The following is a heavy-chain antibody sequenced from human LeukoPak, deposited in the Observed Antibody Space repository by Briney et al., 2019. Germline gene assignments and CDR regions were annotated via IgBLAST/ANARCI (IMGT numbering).Heavy chain of an antibody. CDR3: AGRGTYCSSTSCPSIDY. D-gene: IGHD2-2*01. J-gene: IGHJ4*02. CDR2: IYTSGST. Sequence: SETLSLTCTVSGGSISSYYWSWIRQPPGKGLEWIGYIYTSGSTNYNPSLKSRVTISVDTSKNQFSLKLSSVTAADTAVYHCAGRGTYCSSTSCPSIDYWGQGTLVTVSS. V-gene: IGHV4-4*09. CDR1: GGSISSYY.